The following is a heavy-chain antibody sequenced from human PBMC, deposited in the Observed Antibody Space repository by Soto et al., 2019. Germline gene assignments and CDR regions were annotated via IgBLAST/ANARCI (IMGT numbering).Heavy chain of an antibody. CDR1: GFTFDDYA. Sequence: GGSLRLSCAASGFTFDDYAMHWVRQAPGKGLEWVSGISWNSGSIGYADSVKGRFTISRDNAKNSLYLQMNSLRAEDTALYYCPKVRIQGCYYGSWSHYLDYWGQGTLVTVSS. CDR3: PKVRIQGCYYGSWSHYLDY. CDR2: ISWNSGSI. J-gene: IGHJ4*02. V-gene: IGHV3-9*01. D-gene: IGHD3-10*01.